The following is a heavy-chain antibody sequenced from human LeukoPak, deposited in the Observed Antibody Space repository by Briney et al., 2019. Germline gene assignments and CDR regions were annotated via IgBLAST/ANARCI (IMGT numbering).Heavy chain of an antibody. V-gene: IGHV3-48*03. D-gene: IGHD5-18*01. J-gene: IGHJ4*02. Sequence: GGSLRLSCAASGFTFSSYEMNWVRQAPGKGLEWVSYISSSGSTRHYTDSVKGRFTISRDNAKNSLYLQMNSLRAEDTAVYYCARQGYSAVWGQETLVTVSS. CDR1: GFTFSSYE. CDR3: ARQGYSAV. CDR2: ISSSGSTR.